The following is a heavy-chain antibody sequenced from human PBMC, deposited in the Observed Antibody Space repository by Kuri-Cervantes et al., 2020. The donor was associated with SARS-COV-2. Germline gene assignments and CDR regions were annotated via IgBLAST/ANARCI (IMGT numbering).Heavy chain of an antibody. D-gene: IGHD3-10*01. J-gene: IGHJ6*02. CDR2: ISAYNGNT. CDR1: GYTFTSYG. Sequence: ASVKVSCKASGYTFTSYGISWVRQAPGQGLEWVGWISAYNGNTNYAQKLQGRVTMTTDTSTSTAYMELRSLRSGDTAVYYCARERGGYYGSVRRGYYYYGMDVWGQGTTVTVSS. V-gene: IGHV1-18*01. CDR3: ARERGGYYGSVRRGYYYYGMDV.